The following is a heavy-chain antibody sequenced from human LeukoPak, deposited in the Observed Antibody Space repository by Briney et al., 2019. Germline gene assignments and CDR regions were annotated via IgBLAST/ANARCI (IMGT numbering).Heavy chain of an antibody. Sequence: PGGSLRLSCAASGFTFSSYSMNWVRQAPGKGLEWVSSISSSSSYIYYADSVKGQFTISRDNAKNSLYLQMNSLRAEDTAVYYCARTGYCSSTSCPYYYYGMDVWGQGTTVTVSS. CDR2: ISSSSSYI. CDR1: GFTFSSYS. D-gene: IGHD2-2*03. J-gene: IGHJ6*02. V-gene: IGHV3-21*01. CDR3: ARTGYCSSTSCPYYYYGMDV.